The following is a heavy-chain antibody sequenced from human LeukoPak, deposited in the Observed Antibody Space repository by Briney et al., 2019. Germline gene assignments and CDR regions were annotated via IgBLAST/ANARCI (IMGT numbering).Heavy chain of an antibody. CDR2: IYPGDSDT. J-gene: IGHJ4*02. CDR3: GSQHYYESSGYWDPFDY. D-gene: IGHD3-22*01. V-gene: IGHV5-51*01. Sequence: GESLKISCKGSGYSFTTYWIGWVRQMPGKGLEWMGIIYPGDSDTRYSPSFQGQVTISADKSISTAYLQWSSLKASDTAMYYCGSQHYYESSGYWDPFDYWGQGTLVTVSS. CDR1: GYSFTTYW.